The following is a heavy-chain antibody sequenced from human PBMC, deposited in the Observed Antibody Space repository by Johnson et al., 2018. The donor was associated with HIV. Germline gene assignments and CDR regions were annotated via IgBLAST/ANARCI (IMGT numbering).Heavy chain of an antibody. J-gene: IGHJ3*02. CDR3: AKEQPYYYDNRHAFDI. V-gene: IGHV3-23*04. Sequence: VQLVESGGGLVQPGGSLRLSCAASGFTFSSYAMSWVRQAPGKGLEWVSAISGSGGSTYYADSVKGRFTISRDNSKNTLYLQMNSLRPDDTAVYFCAKEQPYYYDNRHAFDIWGQGTMVIVSS. CDR2: ISGSGGST. CDR1: GFTFSSYA. D-gene: IGHD3-22*01.